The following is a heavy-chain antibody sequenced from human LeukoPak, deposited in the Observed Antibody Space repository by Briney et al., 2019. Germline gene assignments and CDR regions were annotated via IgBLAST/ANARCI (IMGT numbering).Heavy chain of an antibody. Sequence: PGGSLRLSCAASGFTFSSYAMSWVRQAPGKGLEWVSAISGSGGSTFYADSVKGRFTMSRDSSKNTLFLQVDSLRAEDTAVYYCAREPRLSVSTLFDYWGQGTLVTVSS. D-gene: IGHD5/OR15-5a*01. J-gene: IGHJ4*02. CDR2: ISGSGGST. CDR3: AREPRLSVSTLFDY. CDR1: GFTFSSYA. V-gene: IGHV3-23*01.